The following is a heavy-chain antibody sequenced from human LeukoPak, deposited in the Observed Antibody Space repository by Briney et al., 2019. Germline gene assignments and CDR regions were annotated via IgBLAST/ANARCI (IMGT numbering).Heavy chain of an antibody. D-gene: IGHD3-3*01. CDR2: IYYVGSP. CDR3: ARLPITKRAMDV. CDR1: GDSIRSGHSY. Sequence: PSETLSLTCSVSGDSIRSGHSYWGWIRQDPRKGLEWIASIYYVGSPHYNPSLNSRRVTMSVDTTKNQFSLTLTSVTAADTAIYYCARLPITKRAMDVWGQGTTDTVSS. J-gene: IGHJ6*02. V-gene: IGHV4-39*01.